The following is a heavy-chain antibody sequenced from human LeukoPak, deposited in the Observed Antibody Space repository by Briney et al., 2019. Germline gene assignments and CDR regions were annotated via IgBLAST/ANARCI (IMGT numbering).Heavy chain of an antibody. Sequence: GDSVKVSCKASGYTFTAYYMHWVRQAPGQGLEWMGWIKCDSGGTEYSRNYRGRVTMTRDTSISTAYMELTRLTSDDTAVYYCVGSNWAAEAAFDSWGQGTQVTVSS. CDR1: GYTFTAYY. D-gene: IGHD6-13*01. CDR3: VGSNWAAEAAFDS. V-gene: IGHV1-2*02. J-gene: IGHJ4*02. CDR2: IKCDSGGT.